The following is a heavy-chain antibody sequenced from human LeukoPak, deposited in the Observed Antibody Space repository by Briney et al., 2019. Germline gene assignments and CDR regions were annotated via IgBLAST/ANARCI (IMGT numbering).Heavy chain of an antibody. CDR2: VYPRDSDT. CDR3: ARPGERSRRDWNLDQ. D-gene: IGHD1-1*01. Sequence: GESLKISCKTSGYSFSNYWIGWVRQVPGKGLEWMGIVYPRDSDTRYSPSFQGQVTISADKSISTAYLQWSSLKASDTAVYYCARPGERSRRDWNLDQWGQGTLVTVSS. J-gene: IGHJ4*02. V-gene: IGHV5-51*01. CDR1: GYSFSNYW.